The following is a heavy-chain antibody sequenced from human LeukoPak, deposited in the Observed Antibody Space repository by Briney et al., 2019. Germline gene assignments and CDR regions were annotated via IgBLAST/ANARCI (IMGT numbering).Heavy chain of an antibody. D-gene: IGHD2-2*01. CDR2: INVYNDNT. CDR3: ARGPPTGHCSGTSCFGPRYFQY. V-gene: IGHV1-18*01. J-gene: IGHJ1*01. CDR1: GYTFTSYG. Sequence: ASVKVSCKASGYTFTSYGISWVRQAPGQGLEWMGWINVYNDNTNYAQMLQGRVTMTTDTSTSAVYMELKSLRFDDTAVYYCARGPPTGHCSGTSCFGPRYFQYWGQGTLVTVSS.